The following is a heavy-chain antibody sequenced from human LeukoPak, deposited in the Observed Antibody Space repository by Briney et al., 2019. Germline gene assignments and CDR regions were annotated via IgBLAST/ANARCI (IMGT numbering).Heavy chain of an antibody. CDR3: ARECIDGYYESSGYDL. CDR2: IKDDGSRK. J-gene: IGHJ4*02. D-gene: IGHD3-22*01. V-gene: IGHV3-7*01. CDR1: GFSLSGYW. Sequence: GGSLRLSCAASGFSLSGYWMTWVHQAPGKGLEWVANIKDDGSRKHDVDSARGRFTISRDNAKNSLYLDMNSLRAEDTAVYYCARECIDGYYESSGYDLWGQGTLVTVSS.